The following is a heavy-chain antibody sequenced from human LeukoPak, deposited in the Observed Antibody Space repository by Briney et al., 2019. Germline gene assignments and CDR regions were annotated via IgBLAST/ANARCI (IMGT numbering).Heavy chain of an antibody. J-gene: IGHJ4*02. D-gene: IGHD3-10*01. CDR3: ARFVGSGSSYYFDY. CDR1: GFTFSSYE. Sequence: PGGSLRLSCAASGFTFSSYEMNWVRQAPGKGLEWVSYISSSGSTIYYADSVKGRFTISRDNAKNSLYLQMNSLRAEDTAVYYCARFVGSGSSYYFDYWGQGTLVTVSS. CDR2: ISSSGSTI. V-gene: IGHV3-48*03.